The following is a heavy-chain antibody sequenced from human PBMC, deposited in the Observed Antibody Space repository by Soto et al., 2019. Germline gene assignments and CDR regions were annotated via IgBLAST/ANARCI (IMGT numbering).Heavy chain of an antibody. Sequence: GGSLRLSCAASDFDFSSYGIHWVRQAPGKGLEWVAASSYDGRETFYADSAKGRFTVSKEMSKNTAFLQMNALRHEDTAVYFCARHSRWPIPNFDNWGQGTPVTVSS. V-gene: IGHV3-30*03. D-gene: IGHD2-15*01. J-gene: IGHJ4*02. CDR1: DFDFSSYG. CDR2: SSYDGRET. CDR3: ARHSRWPIPNFDN.